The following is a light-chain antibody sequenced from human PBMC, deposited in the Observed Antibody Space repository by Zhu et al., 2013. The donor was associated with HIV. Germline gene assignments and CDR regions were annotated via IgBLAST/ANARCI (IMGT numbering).Light chain of an antibody. CDR2: DAS. V-gene: IGKV3-11*01. CDR1: QSISNS. CDR3: QPRSEGPPYT. J-gene: IGKJ2*01. Sequence: EIVLTQSPVSLSLSPGERATLSCRASQSISNSLGWYQQRPGQVPRLLIYDASTRATGIPARFSGAGSGTDFTLTISSLEPEDVAVYFCQPRSEGPPYTFGPGTKLEIK.